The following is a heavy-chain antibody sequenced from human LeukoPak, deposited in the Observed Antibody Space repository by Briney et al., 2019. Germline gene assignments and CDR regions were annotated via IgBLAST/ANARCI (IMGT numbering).Heavy chain of an antibody. J-gene: IGHJ5*02. V-gene: IGHV4-34*01. CDR3: ARGRPLNLITMVRGVYPPTRRVWFDP. CDR2: INHSGST. CDR1: GGSFSGYY. D-gene: IGHD3-10*01. Sequence: SETLSLTCAVYGGSFSGYYWSWIRQPPGKGLEWVGEINHSGSTNYNPSRKSRVTISVETSKNQCALQLSSLTAADTAVYYCARGRPLNLITMVRGVYPPTRRVWFDPWGQGTLVTVSS.